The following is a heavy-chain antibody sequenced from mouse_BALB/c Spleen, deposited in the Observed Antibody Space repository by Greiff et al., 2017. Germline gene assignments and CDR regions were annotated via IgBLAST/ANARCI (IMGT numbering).Heavy chain of an antibody. D-gene: IGHD2-14*01. Sequence: EVKLVESGGGLVQPGGSLRLSCATSGFTFTDYYMSWVRQPPGKALEWLGFIRNKANGYTTEYSASVKGRFTISRDNSQSILYLQMNTLRAEDSATYYCARDGGYDFDYWGQGTTLTVSS. CDR1: GFTFTDYY. CDR3: ARDGGYDFDY. CDR2: IRNKANGYTT. J-gene: IGHJ2*01. V-gene: IGHV7-3*02.